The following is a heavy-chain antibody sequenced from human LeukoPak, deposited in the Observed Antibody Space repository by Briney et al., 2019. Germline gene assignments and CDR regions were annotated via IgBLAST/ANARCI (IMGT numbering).Heavy chain of an antibody. J-gene: IGHJ6*02. CDR3: AKGARYPDYYYYGMDV. Sequence: PGGSLRLSCAASGFTFSSYAMSWVRQAPGKGLEWVSAISGSGGSTYYADSVKGRFTISRDNSKNTLYLQMNSLRAEDTAVYYCAKGARYPDYYYYGMDVWGQGTTVTVSS. V-gene: IGHV3-23*01. D-gene: IGHD3-9*01. CDR2: ISGSGGST. CDR1: GFTFSSYA.